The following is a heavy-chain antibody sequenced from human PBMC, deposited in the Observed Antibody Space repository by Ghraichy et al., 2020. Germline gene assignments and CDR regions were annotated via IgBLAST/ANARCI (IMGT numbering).Heavy chain of an antibody. D-gene: IGHD3-22*01. CDR3: AGYALYYDSSGLQAGAFDY. CDR1: GGSISSYY. V-gene: IGHV4-59*01. Sequence: SETLSLTCTVSGGSISSYYWSWIRQPPGKGLEWIGYIYYSGSTNYNPSLKSRVTISVDTSKNQFSLKLSSVTAADTAVYYCAGYALYYDSSGLQAGAFDYWGQGTLVTVSS. CDR2: IYYSGST. J-gene: IGHJ4*02.